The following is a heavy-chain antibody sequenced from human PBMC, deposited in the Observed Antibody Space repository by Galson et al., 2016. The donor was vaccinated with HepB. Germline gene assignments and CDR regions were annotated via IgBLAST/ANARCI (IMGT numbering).Heavy chain of an antibody. CDR3: ATRGPYSSGWYIDD. CDR1: GYTLTELS. CDR2: FDPEDSET. V-gene: IGHV1-24*01. D-gene: IGHD6-19*01. J-gene: IGHJ4*02. Sequence: SVKVSCKVSGYTLTELSMHWVRQVPGKGLEWMGGFDPEDSETIYAQKFQGRITMTEDTSTDTAYMELSSLRSEDTAVYYFATRGPYSSGWYIDDWGQGTLVTVSS.